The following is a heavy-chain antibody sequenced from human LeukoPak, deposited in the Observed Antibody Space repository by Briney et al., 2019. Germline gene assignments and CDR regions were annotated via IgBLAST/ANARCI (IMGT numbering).Heavy chain of an antibody. CDR2: ISSSSSNI. Sequence: GGSLRLSCAASGFTFSSYNMNWVRQAPGKGLEWVSFISSSSSNIYCADSVKGRFTISRDNAKNSLYLQMNSLRDEDTAVYYCARLYYYGSGSSDYWGQGTLVTVSS. J-gene: IGHJ4*02. CDR3: ARLYYYGSGSSDY. V-gene: IGHV3-48*02. D-gene: IGHD3-10*01. CDR1: GFTFSSYN.